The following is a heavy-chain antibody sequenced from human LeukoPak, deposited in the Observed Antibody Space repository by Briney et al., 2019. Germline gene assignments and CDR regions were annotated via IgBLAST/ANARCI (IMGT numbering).Heavy chain of an antibody. V-gene: IGHV4-34*01. CDR2: ISPSGNT. D-gene: IGHD4-11*01. Sequence: SETLSLTLAVYGGSFTIYSWTWIRQPPGKSLELVGEISPSGNTQYNPSLKSRVTISIHASKSQFHRKFCARRVRLADYRLDYWGQGTLVTVSS. CDR3: Y. J-gene: IGHJ4*02. CDR1: GGSFTIYS.